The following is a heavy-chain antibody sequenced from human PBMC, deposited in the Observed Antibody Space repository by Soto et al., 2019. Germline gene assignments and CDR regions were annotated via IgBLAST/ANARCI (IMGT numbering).Heavy chain of an antibody. CDR1: GGSISSGGYY. J-gene: IGHJ4*02. CDR3: AIVRGGGPFDD. CDR2: ISYSGST. V-gene: IGHV4-31*03. D-gene: IGHD1-26*01. Sequence: SETLSLTCTVSGGSISSGGYYWSWIRQHPGKGLEWIGYISYSGSTYYNPTRKSRVTISLDTAKNQFSLKLSSVAAADTAVYYWAIVRGGGPFDDWGQGTLVPVPS.